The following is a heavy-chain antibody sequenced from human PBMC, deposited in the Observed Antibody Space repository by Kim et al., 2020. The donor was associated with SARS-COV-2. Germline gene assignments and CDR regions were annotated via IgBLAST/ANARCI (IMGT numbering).Heavy chain of an antibody. CDR3: AKDPAGVPSEYFQH. J-gene: IGHJ1*01. CDR2: ISSSGFST. CDR1: GFTFSNYA. V-gene: IGHV3-23*01. D-gene: IGHD6-19*01. Sequence: GGSLRLSCAASGFTFSNYAMSWVRQAPGKGLEWVSAISSSGFSTYYADSVKGRFTISRDSSKNTLYLQMNSLRVEDTGVYFCAKDPAGVPSEYFQHWGQGTLVTVSS.